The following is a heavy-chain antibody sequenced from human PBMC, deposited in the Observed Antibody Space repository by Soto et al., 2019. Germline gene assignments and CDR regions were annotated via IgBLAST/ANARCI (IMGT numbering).Heavy chain of an antibody. D-gene: IGHD5-12*01. CDR2: IIPIFGTA. V-gene: IGHV1-69*13. CDR3: ARDSPIGSTFSGYDGIDY. CDR1: GGTFSSYA. Sequence: SVKVSCKASGGTFSSYAISWVRQAPGQGLEWMGGIIPIFGTANYAQKFQGRVTITADESTSTAYMELSSLRSEDTAVYYCARDSPIGSTFSGYDGIDYWGQRTLVTVSS. J-gene: IGHJ4*02.